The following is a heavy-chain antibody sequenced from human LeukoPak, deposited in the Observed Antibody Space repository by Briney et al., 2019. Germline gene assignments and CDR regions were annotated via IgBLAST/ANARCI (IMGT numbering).Heavy chain of an antibody. D-gene: IGHD3-3*02. J-gene: IGHJ4*02. CDR1: GYTFTTYY. Sequence: GASVKVSCQASGYTFTTYYIHWVRQAPGQGLEWMGIINPSGGNTSYAQKFQGRVTMTRDTSTSTVYMELSSLRSEDTAVYYCARDLALSFLERLLTLIYWGQGTLVTVSS. CDR2: INPSGGNT. V-gene: IGHV1-46*01. CDR3: ARDLALSFLERLLTLIY.